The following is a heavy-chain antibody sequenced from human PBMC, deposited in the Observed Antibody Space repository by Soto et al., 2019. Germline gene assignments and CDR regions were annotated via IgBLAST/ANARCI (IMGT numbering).Heavy chain of an antibody. D-gene: IGHD2-8*02. CDR1: GGSFSSGGYY. CDR3: ARATSFSGHHGY. CDR2: IYYSGST. Sequence: QLQLQESGPGLVKPSQTLSLACTVSGGSFSSGGYYWSWIRQLPGKGLEWIGYIYYSGSTYYNPSSKSRFTISLYTSKNPFSLKLSSVTAADTAVYYCARATSFSGHHGYWGQGTLVTVSS. V-gene: IGHV4-31*03. J-gene: IGHJ4*02.